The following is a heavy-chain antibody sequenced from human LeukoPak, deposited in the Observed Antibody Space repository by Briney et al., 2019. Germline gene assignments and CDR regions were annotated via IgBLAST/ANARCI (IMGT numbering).Heavy chain of an antibody. J-gene: IGHJ5*02. CDR3: ASSYDFWSGSWFDP. CDR1: GGSISSGGYY. V-gene: IGHV4-31*03. Sequence: SETLSLTCTVSGGSISSGGYYWSWLRQHPGKGLEWIGYIYYSGSTYYNPSLKSRVTISVDTSKNQFSLKLSSVTAADTAVYYCASSYDFWSGSWFDPWGQGTLVTVSS. CDR2: IYYSGST. D-gene: IGHD3-3*01.